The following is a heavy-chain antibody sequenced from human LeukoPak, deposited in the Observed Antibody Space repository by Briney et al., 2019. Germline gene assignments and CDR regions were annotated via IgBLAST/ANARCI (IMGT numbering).Heavy chain of an antibody. J-gene: IGHJ4*02. CDR2: IYYSGST. CDR3: ARRIYYYDSSGSNELLDY. CDR1: GGSISSSSYY. V-gene: IGHV4-39*01. D-gene: IGHD3-22*01. Sequence: SETLSLTCTVSGGSISSSSYYWGWIRQPPGKGLEWIGSIYYSGSTYYNPSLKSRVTISVDTSKNQFSLKLSSVTAADTAVYYCARRIYYYDSSGSNELLDYWGRGTLVTVSS.